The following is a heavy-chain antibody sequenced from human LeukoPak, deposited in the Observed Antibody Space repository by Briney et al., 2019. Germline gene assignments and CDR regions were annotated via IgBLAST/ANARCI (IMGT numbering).Heavy chain of an antibody. CDR1: GYTFTSYY. CDR2: INPSGGST. J-gene: IGHJ4*02. V-gene: IGHV1-46*01. D-gene: IGHD3-10*01. CDR3: ARRSRWRYGFDY. Sequence: ASVKVSCKASGYTFTSYYMHWVRQAPGQGLEWMGIINPSGGSTSYAQKFQGRVTMTRDTSTSTVYMELSSLGSEDTAVYYCARRSRWRYGFDYWGQGTLVTVSS.